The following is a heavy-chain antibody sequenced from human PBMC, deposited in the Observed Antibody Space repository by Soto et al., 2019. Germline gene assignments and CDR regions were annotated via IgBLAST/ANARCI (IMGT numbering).Heavy chain of an antibody. Sequence: GGSLRLSCAASGFTFSSYAMSWVRQAPGKGLEWVSAISGSGRTTYYADSVKGRFTISRDNSKNTLYLQMNSLRAEDTAVYYCAKDQWLAPKTNWFDPWAREPWSPSPQ. D-gene: IGHD6-19*01. V-gene: IGHV3-23*01. J-gene: IGHJ5*02. CDR2: ISGSGRTT. CDR1: GFTFSSYA. CDR3: AKDQWLAPKTNWFDP.